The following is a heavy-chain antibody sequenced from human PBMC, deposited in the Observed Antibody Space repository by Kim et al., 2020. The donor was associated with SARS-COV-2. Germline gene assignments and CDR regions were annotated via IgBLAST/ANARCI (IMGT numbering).Heavy chain of an antibody. CDR3: ADVGAGQGWPY. CDR2: ISGSGGST. D-gene: IGHD3-16*01. CDR1: GFTFSSYA. J-gene: IGHJ4*02. Sequence: GGSLRLSCAASGFTFSSYAMSWVRQAPGKGLEWVSAISGSGGSTYYADSVKGRFTISRDNSKNTLYLQMNSLRAEDTAVYYCADVGAGQGWPYWGQGTLVTVSS. V-gene: IGHV3-23*01.